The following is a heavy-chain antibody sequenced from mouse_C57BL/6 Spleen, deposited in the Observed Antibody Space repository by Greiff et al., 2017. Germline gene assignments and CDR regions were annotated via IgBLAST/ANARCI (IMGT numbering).Heavy chain of an antibody. CDR3: ARDYGSGWYWYFDV. Sequence: QVQLQQPGAELVKPGASVKLSCKASGYTFTSYWMHWVKQRPGRGLEWIGRIDPNGGGTKYNEKFKSKATLTVDKPSSTAYMQLGSLTSEDSAVYYCARDYGSGWYWYFDVWGTGTTVTVSS. CDR1: GYTFTSYW. J-gene: IGHJ1*03. V-gene: IGHV1-72*01. D-gene: IGHD1-1*01. CDR2: IDPNGGGT.